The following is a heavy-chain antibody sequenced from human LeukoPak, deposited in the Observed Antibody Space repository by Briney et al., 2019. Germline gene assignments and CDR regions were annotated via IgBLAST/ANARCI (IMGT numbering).Heavy chain of an antibody. CDR1: GFTFSSFW. J-gene: IGHJ4*02. CDR2: IKLDGSEK. V-gene: IGHV3-7*01. CDR3: ARISSISYYLDY. Sequence: GGSLRLSCAASGFTFSSFWMTWVRQAPGKGLEWVANIKLDGSEKYYVDSVKGRFTVSRDNAKNSLYLQMNSLRAEDTAVYYCARISSISYYLDYWGLGTLVTVSS.